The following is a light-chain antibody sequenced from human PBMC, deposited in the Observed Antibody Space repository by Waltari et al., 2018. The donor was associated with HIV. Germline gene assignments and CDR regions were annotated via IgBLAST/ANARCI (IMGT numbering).Light chain of an antibody. CDR2: GAS. Sequence: EIVMTQSPASLSVSPGERATLSCRASLNVIRNLAWYQQKPGQVSRLLIYGASTRASGIPARFSGSGSGTEFTLTISSLQSEDFAVYFCQQYNDWPLTFGGGTKVEI. CDR1: LNVIRN. CDR3: QQYNDWPLT. V-gene: IGKV3-15*01. J-gene: IGKJ4*01.